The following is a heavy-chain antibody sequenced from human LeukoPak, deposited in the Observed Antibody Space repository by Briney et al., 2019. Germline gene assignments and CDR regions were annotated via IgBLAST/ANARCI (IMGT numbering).Heavy chain of an antibody. D-gene: IGHD5-18*01. CDR3: ARGGLPPIAWFDP. V-gene: IGHV4-34*01. J-gene: IGHJ5*02. Sequence: SETLSLTCAVYGGFFSGYYWSCIRQPPGKGLEWIGEINHSGSTNYNPSLKSRVTISVDTSKNQFSLKLSSVTAADTAVYYCARGGLPPIAWFDPWGQGTLVTVSP. CDR2: INHSGST. CDR1: GGFFSGYY.